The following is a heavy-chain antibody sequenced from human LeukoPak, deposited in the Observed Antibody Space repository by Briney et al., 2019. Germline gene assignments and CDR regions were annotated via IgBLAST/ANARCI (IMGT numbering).Heavy chain of an antibody. CDR3: ARIGTTTRGPAGLDV. Sequence: GGSLRLSCAASGFTFSSYEMNWVRQAPGKGLEWVSYIASGGGANRFYSESVKGRFTISRDNAKDSLYLHMNSLRAEDTGVYYCARIGTTTRGPAGLDVWGQGTTVTVSS. CDR2: IASGGGANR. CDR1: GFTFSSYE. J-gene: IGHJ6*02. D-gene: IGHD2/OR15-2a*01. V-gene: IGHV3-48*03.